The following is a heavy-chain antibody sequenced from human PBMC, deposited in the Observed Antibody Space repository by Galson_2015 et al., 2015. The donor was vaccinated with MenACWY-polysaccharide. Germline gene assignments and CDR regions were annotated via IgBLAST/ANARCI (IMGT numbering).Heavy chain of an antibody. CDR1: GFTFSNYW. Sequence: SLRLSCAASGFTFSNYWMTWFRQAPGKGLEWVSGISGSGGSTYYADSVKGRFTTSRDNSKNMLYLQMNSLRAEDTAVYYCAKDRYSSSWYSDYWGQGTLVTVSS. CDR2: ISGSGGST. J-gene: IGHJ4*02. D-gene: IGHD6-13*01. CDR3: AKDRYSSSWYSDY. V-gene: IGHV3-23*01.